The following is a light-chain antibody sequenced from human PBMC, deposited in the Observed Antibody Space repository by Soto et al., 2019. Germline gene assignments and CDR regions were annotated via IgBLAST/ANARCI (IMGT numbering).Light chain of an antibody. CDR1: SSNIGSNS. CDR3: AAWDDSLNGREV. V-gene: IGLV1-44*01. Sequence: QSVLTQPPSASGTPGQRVTISCSGSSSNIGSNSVNWYQQLPGAAPKLLIYSNNQRPSGVPACFSGSKSGTSASLAIIGLQSEDEADYYCAAWDDSLNGREVFGTGTKVTVL. J-gene: IGLJ1*01. CDR2: SNN.